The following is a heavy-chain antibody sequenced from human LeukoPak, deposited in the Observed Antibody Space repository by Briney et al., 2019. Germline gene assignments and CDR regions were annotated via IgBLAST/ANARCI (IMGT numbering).Heavy chain of an antibody. CDR2: INPSGGST. CDR3: ARRRELSAFDI. J-gene: IGHJ3*02. Sequence: GASVKVSCKASGNTFTSYDINWVRQAPGQGLEWMGIINPSGGSTSYAQKFQGRVTMTRDMSTSTVYMELSSLRSEDTAVYYCARRRELSAFDIWGQGTMVTVSS. CDR1: GNTFTSYD. D-gene: IGHD1-7*01. V-gene: IGHV1-46*01.